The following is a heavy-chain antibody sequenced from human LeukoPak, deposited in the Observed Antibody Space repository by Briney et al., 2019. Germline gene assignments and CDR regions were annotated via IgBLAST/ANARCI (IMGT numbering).Heavy chain of an antibody. CDR1: GGSISSYY. J-gene: IGHJ4*02. V-gene: IGHV4-59*01. Sequence: SSETLPLTCTVSGGSISSYYWSWIRQPPGKGLEWIGYIYYSGSTNYNPSLKSRVTISVDTSKNQFSLKLSSVTAADTAVYYCARTGYSSGWYFDYWGQGTLVTVSS. CDR2: IYYSGST. D-gene: IGHD6-19*01. CDR3: ARTGYSSGWYFDY.